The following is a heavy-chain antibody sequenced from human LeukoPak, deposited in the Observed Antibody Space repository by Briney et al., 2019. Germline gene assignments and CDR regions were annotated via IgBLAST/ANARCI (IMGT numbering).Heavy chain of an antibody. V-gene: IGHV1-2*02. CDR3: ARDLGYYDSSGYTDP. CDR1: GYTFTGYY. CDR2: INPNSGGT. J-gene: IGHJ5*02. Sequence: GASVKVSCKASGYTFTGYYTHWVRQAPGQGLEWMGWINPNSGGTNYAQKFQGRVTMTRDTSISTAYMELSRLRSDDTAVYYCARDLGYYDSSGYTDPWGQGTLVTVSS. D-gene: IGHD3-22*01.